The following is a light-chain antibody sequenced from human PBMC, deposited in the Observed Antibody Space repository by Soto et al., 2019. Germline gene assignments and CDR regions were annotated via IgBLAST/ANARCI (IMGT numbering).Light chain of an antibody. J-gene: IGLJ1*01. CDR2: SNN. V-gene: IGLV1-44*01. CDR3: AAWDDSLNGYV. Sequence: QSVVTQPPSASGTPGQRVTISCSGSSSNIGGNTVNWYQHLPGTAPKLLIYSNNQRPSGVPDRFSGSKSGTSASLAISGLQSEDEADYYCAAWDDSLNGYVFGTGIKLTVL. CDR1: SSNIGGNT.